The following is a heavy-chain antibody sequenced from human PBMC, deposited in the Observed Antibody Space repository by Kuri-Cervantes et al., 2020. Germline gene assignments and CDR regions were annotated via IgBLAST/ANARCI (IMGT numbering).Heavy chain of an antibody. V-gene: IGHV3-11*01. Sequence: GESLKISCAASGFTVSSNYMSWVRQAPGKGLEWVSYISSSASTIYYADFVKGRFTISRDNAKNSLNLQMNSLRAEDTAVYYCARESIAARLDYWGQGTLVTVSS. CDR2: ISSSASTI. D-gene: IGHD6-6*01. CDR3: ARESIAARLDY. J-gene: IGHJ4*02. CDR1: GFTVSSNY.